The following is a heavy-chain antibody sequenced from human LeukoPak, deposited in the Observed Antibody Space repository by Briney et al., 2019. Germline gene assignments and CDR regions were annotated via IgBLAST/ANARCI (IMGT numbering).Heavy chain of an antibody. CDR2: ISGSGGST. CDR3: AKDPLLGTASYNWFDP. V-gene: IGHV3-23*01. D-gene: IGHD1-1*01. Sequence: GGSLRLSCAASGFTFSSYAMSWVRQAPGKGLEWISAISGSGGSTYYADSVKGRFTISRDNSKNTLYLQMNGLRAEDTAVYYCAKDPLLGTASYNWFDPWGQGTLVTVSS. J-gene: IGHJ5*02. CDR1: GFTFSSYA.